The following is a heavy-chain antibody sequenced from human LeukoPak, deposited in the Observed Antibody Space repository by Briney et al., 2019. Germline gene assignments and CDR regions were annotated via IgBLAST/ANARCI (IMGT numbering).Heavy chain of an antibody. D-gene: IGHD1-26*01. CDR2: INHSGST. CDR3: ARAAFHDGIDP. J-gene: IGHJ5*01. V-gene: IGHV4-34*01. CDR1: GGSFSGYY. Sequence: SETLSLTCAVYGGSFSGYYWSWIRQPPGKGLEWIGEINHSGSTNYNPSLKSRVTISVDTSKNQFSLKLSSVTAADTAVYYCARAAFHDGIDPWSQGTLVTVSS.